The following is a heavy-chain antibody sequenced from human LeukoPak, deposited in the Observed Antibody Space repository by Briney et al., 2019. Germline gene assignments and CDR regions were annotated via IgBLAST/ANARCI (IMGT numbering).Heavy chain of an antibody. D-gene: IGHD6-13*01. J-gene: IGHJ6*03. CDR2: ISAYNGNT. CDR1: GYTFTSYG. CDR3: AREPYSSSWYRFPLEDYYYYMDV. Sequence: GASVKVSCKASGYTFTSYGISWVRQAPGQGLEWMGWISAYNGNTNYAQKLQGRVTMTTDTSTSTAYMELRSLRSDDTAVYYCAREPYSSSWYRFPLEDYYYYMDVWGKGTTVTVSS. V-gene: IGHV1-18*01.